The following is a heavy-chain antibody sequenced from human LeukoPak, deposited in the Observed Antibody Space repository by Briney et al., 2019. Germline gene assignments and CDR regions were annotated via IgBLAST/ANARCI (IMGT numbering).Heavy chain of an antibody. D-gene: IGHD2-15*01. CDR2: ISAYNGNT. J-gene: IGHJ4*02. V-gene: IGHV1-18*01. CDR3: ARAPTLRLGYCSGGSCSEPPDY. CDR1: GYTFTSYG. Sequence: ASVKVSCKASGYTFTSYGISWVRQAPGQGLEWMGWISAYNGNTNYAQKLQGRVTMTTDTSTSTAYMELRSLRSDDTAVYYCARAPTLRLGYCSGGSCSEPPDYWGQGTLVTVSS.